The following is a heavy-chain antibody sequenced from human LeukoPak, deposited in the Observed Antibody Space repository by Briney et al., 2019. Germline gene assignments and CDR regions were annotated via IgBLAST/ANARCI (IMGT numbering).Heavy chain of an antibody. J-gene: IGHJ4*02. V-gene: IGHV4-34*01. CDR1: GGSFSGYY. Sequence: PSETLSLTCAVYGGSFSGYYWSWIRQPPGKGLEWIGEINQSGSTNYNPSLKSRVNISGDTSKNQFSLKLSSVTAADSAGYYCARGREDRRYYDGSGHTHLDYWGQGTLVSVSS. CDR3: ARGREDRRYYDGSGHTHLDY. D-gene: IGHD3-10*01. CDR2: INQSGST.